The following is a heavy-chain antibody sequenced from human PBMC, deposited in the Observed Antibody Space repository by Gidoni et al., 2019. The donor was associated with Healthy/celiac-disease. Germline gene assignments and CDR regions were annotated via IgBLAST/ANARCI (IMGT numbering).Heavy chain of an antibody. CDR2: INAGNGNT. CDR3: ARGGPATPAGPGYYMDV. CDR1: GYTFTSYA. J-gene: IGHJ6*03. D-gene: IGHD2-2*01. V-gene: IGHV1-3*01. Sequence: QVQLVQSGAEVKKPGASVKVSCKASGYTFTSYAMHWVRQAPGQRLEWMGWINAGNGNTKYSQKFQGRVTITRDTSASTAYMELSSLRSEDTAVYYCARGGPATPAGPGYYMDVWGKGTTVTVSS.